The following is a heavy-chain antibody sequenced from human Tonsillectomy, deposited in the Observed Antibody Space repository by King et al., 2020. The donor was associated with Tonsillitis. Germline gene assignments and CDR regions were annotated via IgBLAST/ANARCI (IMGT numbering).Heavy chain of an antibody. Sequence: VQLVESGGGLVQPGGSLRLSCAASGFTFSSYWMSWVRQAPGKGLEWVANIKEDGSEKYYVDSVKGRFTISRDNAKNSLYLQMNSLRAEDTAVYYCARDQQYQLPYYGMDVWGQGTTVTVSS. CDR1: GFTFSSYW. CDR3: ARDQQYQLPYYGMDV. D-gene: IGHD2-2*01. J-gene: IGHJ6*02. CDR2: IKEDGSEK. V-gene: IGHV3-7*03.